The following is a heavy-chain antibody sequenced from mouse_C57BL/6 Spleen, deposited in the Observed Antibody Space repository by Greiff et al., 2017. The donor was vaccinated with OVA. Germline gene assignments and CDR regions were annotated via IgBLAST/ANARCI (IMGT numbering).Heavy chain of an antibody. CDR1: GFTFSSYG. CDR3: ARQPVTTVVSYAMDY. D-gene: IGHD1-1*01. J-gene: IGHJ4*01. V-gene: IGHV5-6*01. CDR2: ISSGGSYT. Sequence: EVQVVESGGDLVKPGGSLKLSCAASGFTFSSYGMSWVHQTPDKRLEWVATISSGGSYTYYPDSVKGRFTISRDNAKNTLYLQMSSLKSEDTAMYYCARQPVTTVVSYAMDYWGQGTSVTVSS.